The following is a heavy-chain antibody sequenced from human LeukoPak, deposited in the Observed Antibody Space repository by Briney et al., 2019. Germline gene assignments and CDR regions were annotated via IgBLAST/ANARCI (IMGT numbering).Heavy chain of an antibody. V-gene: IGHV3-30*03. J-gene: IGHJ3*02. CDR2: ISFDGTNK. CDR3: ATGGASIFLDAFDM. D-gene: IGHD3-9*01. Sequence: GRSLRLSCAASGFTFSHYAMHWVRQAPGKGLEWVAVISFDGTNKFYADSVRGRFTISRDNSKNALFLQMNSLRAEDTAVYFCATGGASIFLDAFDMWGQGTMVTVSS. CDR1: GFTFSHYA.